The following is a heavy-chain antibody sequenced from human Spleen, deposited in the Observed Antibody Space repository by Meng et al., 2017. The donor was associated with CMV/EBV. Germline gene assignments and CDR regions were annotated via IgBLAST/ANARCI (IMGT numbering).Heavy chain of an antibody. D-gene: IGHD6-13*01. CDR3: ARDSSFTSSWFH. Sequence: ASVKVSCKASGYTFTGYYMHWVRQAPGQGIEWMGWINPNSGGTNYAQKFQGRVTMTRDTSISTAYMALSRLRSDDTAVYYCARDSSFTSSWFHWGQGTLVTVSS. CDR1: GYTFTGYY. CDR2: INPNSGGT. V-gene: IGHV1-2*02. J-gene: IGHJ4*02.